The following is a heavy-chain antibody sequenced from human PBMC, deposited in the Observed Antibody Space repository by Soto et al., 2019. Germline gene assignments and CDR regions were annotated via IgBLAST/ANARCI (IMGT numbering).Heavy chain of an antibody. CDR3: NRGSEYDFWSGYL. D-gene: IGHD3-3*01. V-gene: IGHV1-69*06. CDR1: GGTSTRYA. CDR2: IVPMFGTS. Sequence: QERLVQSGAEVRKPGSSVKVSCKVTGGTSTRYAINWVRQAPGQGLEWMGGIVPMFGTSKYAQKFQGRVTITADTSTNIAYMELRILRSDDTAVYYCNRGSEYDFWSGYLWGQGTLVSVSS. J-gene: IGHJ4*02.